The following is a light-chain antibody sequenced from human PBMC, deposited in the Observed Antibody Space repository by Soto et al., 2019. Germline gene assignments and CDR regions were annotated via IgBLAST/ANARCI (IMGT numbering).Light chain of an antibody. Sequence: QSALTQPASVSGSPGQSITISCTGTSSDVDVYDSVSWYQQYTGKAPKLLISDVSNRPSGVSNRFSGSQSGNTASLSISGLQPEDEADYYCSSHTTSNTHVVFGGGTKVTVL. CDR1: SSDVDVYDS. CDR2: DVS. J-gene: IGLJ2*01. V-gene: IGLV2-14*01. CDR3: SSHTTSNTHVV.